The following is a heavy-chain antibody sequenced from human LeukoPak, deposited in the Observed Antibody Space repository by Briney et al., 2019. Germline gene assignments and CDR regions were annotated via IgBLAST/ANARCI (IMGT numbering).Heavy chain of an antibody. CDR3: ARHETGPYFDY. D-gene: IGHD1-1*01. V-gene: IGHV5-51*01. Sequence: GGPLEISCKGFGSLFTSYWIGWVRPMPGKGLGGMGIIYPGDSDTRYSPSFQGQVTISADKSISTAYLQWSSLKASDTAMYYCARHETGPYFDYWGQGTLVTVSS. CDR1: GSLFTSYW. CDR2: IYPGDSDT. J-gene: IGHJ4*02.